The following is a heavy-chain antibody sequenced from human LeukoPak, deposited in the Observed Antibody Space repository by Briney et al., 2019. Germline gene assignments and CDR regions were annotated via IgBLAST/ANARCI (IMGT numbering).Heavy chain of an antibody. J-gene: IGHJ3*02. CDR3: TKDHRDAFDI. CDR1: GFTFSRYS. Sequence: KTGGSLRLSCAASGFTFSRYSMNWVRQAPGKGLEWVSSISISSNYIYYTDSVKGRCTISRDNGKNSLYLQMNSLRAEDTAVYYCTKDHRDAFDIWGQGTMVTVSS. V-gene: IGHV3-21*01. CDR2: ISISSNYI.